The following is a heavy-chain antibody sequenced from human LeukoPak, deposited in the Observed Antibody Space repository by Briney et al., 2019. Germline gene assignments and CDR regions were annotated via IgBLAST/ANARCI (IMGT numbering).Heavy chain of an antibody. CDR3: AKARYDLLTGYYAYYFDY. CDR1: GFTFSNYA. D-gene: IGHD3-9*01. V-gene: IGHV3-23*01. Sequence: GGSLRLSCAASGFTFSNYAMSWVRQAPGKGLEWVSAISGSGGSTFYTDSVKGRFAISRDNSKNMLYLQMNSLRAEDTAVYYCAKARYDLLTGYYAYYFDYWGQGTLVTVSS. CDR2: ISGSGGST. J-gene: IGHJ4*02.